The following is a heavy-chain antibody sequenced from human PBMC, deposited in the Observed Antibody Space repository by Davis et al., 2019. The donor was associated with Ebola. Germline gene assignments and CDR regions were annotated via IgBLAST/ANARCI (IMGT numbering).Heavy chain of an antibody. CDR2: IYYSGST. CDR3: ARGSVAGIWFDP. D-gene: IGHD6-19*01. Sequence: SETLSLTCAVSGGSISSGGYSWSWIRQPPGKGLEWIGYIYYSGSTYYNPSLKSRVTISVDTSKNQFSLKLSSVTAADTAVYYCARGSVAGIWFDPWGQGTLVTVSS. V-gene: IGHV4-30-4*07. J-gene: IGHJ5*02. CDR1: GGSISSGGYS.